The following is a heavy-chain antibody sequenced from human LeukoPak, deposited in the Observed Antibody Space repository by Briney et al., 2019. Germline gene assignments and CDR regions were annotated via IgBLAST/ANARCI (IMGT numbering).Heavy chain of an antibody. V-gene: IGHV3-48*03. Sequence: GGSLRLSCAASGFTFTSYGMSWVRQAPGKGLEWVSGISGSGGTIYYADSVKGRFTISRDNAKNSLFLQMNSLRAEDTAIYYCARGSSSWYYFDYWGQGTLVTVSS. CDR2: ISGSGGTI. D-gene: IGHD6-13*01. CDR3: ARGSSSWYYFDY. CDR1: GFTFTSYG. J-gene: IGHJ4*02.